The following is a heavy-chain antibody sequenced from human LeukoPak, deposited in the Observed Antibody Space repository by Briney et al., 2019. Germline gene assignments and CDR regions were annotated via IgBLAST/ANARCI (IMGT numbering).Heavy chain of an antibody. V-gene: IGHV4-4*07. J-gene: IGHJ4*02. Sequence: TXXXSGGSISSYYWSWIRQPAGKGLEWIGRIYTSGSTNYNPSLKSRVTISIETSKNQFSLKLSSVTAADTAVYYCXXVXXXXTHXXYWGQGALVTVSS. CDR2: IYTSGST. CDR3: XXVXXXXTHXXY. CDR1: GGSISSYY.